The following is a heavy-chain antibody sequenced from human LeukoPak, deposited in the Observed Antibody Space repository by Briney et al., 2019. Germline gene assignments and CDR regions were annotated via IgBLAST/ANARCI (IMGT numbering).Heavy chain of an antibody. CDR2: LNGGNDGT. CDR3: AKDFWGFSFGF. Sequence: QAGGSLRLSCAASGFTLSSTAMAWVRQAPGKGLEWVSALNGGNDGTHYADSVKGRFTISRDNSKNTLYLQMNSLRAEDTALYYCAKDFWGFSFGFWGQGTLVTVS. V-gene: IGHV3-23*01. D-gene: IGHD3-16*01. CDR1: GFTLSSTA. J-gene: IGHJ4*02.